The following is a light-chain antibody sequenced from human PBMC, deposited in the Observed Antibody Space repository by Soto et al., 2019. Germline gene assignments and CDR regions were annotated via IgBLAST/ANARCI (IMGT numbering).Light chain of an antibody. J-gene: IGLJ1*01. CDR2: EVS. Sequence: QPVLTQPASVSGSPGQSITISCTGTSSDVGGYRYVSWFQHHPGKAPKLIIYEVSNRPSGISDRFSGSKSGNTASLTISGLQAEDEADYYCNSYTSTTPYVFGTGTKVTVL. CDR1: SSDVGGYRY. CDR3: NSYTSTTPYV. V-gene: IGLV2-14*01.